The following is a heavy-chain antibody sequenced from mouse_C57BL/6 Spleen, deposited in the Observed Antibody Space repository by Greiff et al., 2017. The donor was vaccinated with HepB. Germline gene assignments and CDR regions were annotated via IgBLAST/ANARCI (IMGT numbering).Heavy chain of an antibody. D-gene: IGHD1-1*01. J-gene: IGHJ3*01. CDR3: ARSPYGSSYGWFAY. V-gene: IGHV1-81*01. CDR2: IYPRSGNT. CDR1: GYTFTSYG. Sequence: VQLQQSGAELARPGASVKLSCKASGYTFTSYGISWVKQRTGQGLEWIGEIYPRSGNTYYNEKFKGKATLTADKSSSTAYMELRSLTSEDSAVYFCARSPYGSSYGWFAYWGQGTLVTVSA.